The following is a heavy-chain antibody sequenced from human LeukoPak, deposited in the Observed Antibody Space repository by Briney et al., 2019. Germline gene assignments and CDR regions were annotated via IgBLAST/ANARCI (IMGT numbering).Heavy chain of an antibody. CDR1: GFTFNDHA. CDR2: ISGSGGST. CDR3: AKVRTISPGNMEIDY. J-gene: IGHJ4*02. D-gene: IGHD1-1*01. V-gene: IGHV3-23*01. Sequence: RSGGSLRLSCAASGFTFNDHAMHWVRQAPGKGLDWVSRISGSGGSTYYADSVKGRFTISRDNSKDTLYLQMNSLRAEDTAIYYCAKVRTISPGNMEIDYWGQGTLVTVSS.